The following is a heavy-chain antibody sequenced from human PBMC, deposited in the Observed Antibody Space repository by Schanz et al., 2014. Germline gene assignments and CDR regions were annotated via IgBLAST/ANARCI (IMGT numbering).Heavy chain of an antibody. D-gene: IGHD3-16*01. Sequence: QVQLVQSGAEVKKPGSSVNVSCEASGGTFTSYAFSWVRQAPGQGLEWMGRIIPIVDITNYAQKFLGRVTITADKSTSTAYMELKSLRSADTAVYYCATIGVNDYWRFGLDLWGQGTTVTVSS. V-gene: IGHV1-69*02. J-gene: IGHJ6*02. CDR2: IIPIVDIT. CDR1: GGTFTSYA. CDR3: ATIGVNDYWRFGLDL.